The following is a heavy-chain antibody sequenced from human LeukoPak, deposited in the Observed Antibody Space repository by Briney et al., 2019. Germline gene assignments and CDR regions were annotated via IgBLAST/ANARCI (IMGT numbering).Heavy chain of an antibody. D-gene: IGHD2-21*02. CDR3: ARAPPYCGGDCSDWYFDL. J-gene: IGHJ2*01. CDR2: ISSSGSTI. Sequence: GGSLRLSCAASGFTFSSYEMNWVRQAPGKGLVWVSYISSSGSTIYYADSVKGRFTISRDNAKNSLYLQMNSLRVEDTAVYYCARAPPYCGGDCSDWYFDLWGRGTLVSVSS. CDR1: GFTFSSYE. V-gene: IGHV3-48*03.